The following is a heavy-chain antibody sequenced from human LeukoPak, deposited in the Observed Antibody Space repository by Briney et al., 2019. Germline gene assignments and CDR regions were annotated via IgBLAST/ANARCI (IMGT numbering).Heavy chain of an antibody. CDR2: IYSGGST. CDR1: GFTLSSNY. CDR3: ARDNEKHYYYYGMDV. Sequence: PGGSLRLSCAASGFTLSSNYMSWVRQAPGKGLEWGSVIYSGGSTYYADSAKGRVTISRDNSKNTLYLQMNSLRAEDTAVYYCARDNEKHYYYYGMDVWGQGTTVTVSS. V-gene: IGHV3-66*02. J-gene: IGHJ6*02. D-gene: IGHD1-1*01.